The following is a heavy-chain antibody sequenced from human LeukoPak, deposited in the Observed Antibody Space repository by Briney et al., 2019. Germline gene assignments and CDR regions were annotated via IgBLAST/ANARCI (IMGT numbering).Heavy chain of an antibody. CDR3: ASSPEDGDSDFDY. J-gene: IGHJ4*02. CDR1: GFTFSNYN. Sequence: GGSLRLSCAASGFTFSNYNMNWVRQAPGKGLEWVSSISYSSSYIYYADSVKGRFTISRDNAKNSLYLQMNSLRAEDTAVYYCASSPEDGDSDFDYWGQGTLVTVSS. CDR2: ISYSSSYI. V-gene: IGHV3-21*01. D-gene: IGHD4-17*01.